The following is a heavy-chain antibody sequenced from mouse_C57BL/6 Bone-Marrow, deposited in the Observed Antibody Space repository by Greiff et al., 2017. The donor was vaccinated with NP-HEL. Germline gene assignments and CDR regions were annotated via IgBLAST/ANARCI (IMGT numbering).Heavy chain of an antibody. CDR2: INPKNGGT. J-gene: IGHJ4*01. CDR1: GYTFTDYY. D-gene: IGHD2-4*01. V-gene: IGHV1-26*01. CDR3: ARLYDYDGYAMDY. Sequence: EVQLQQSGPELVKPGASVKISCKASGYTFTDYYMNWVKQSHGKSLEWIGDINPKNGGTSYNQKFKGKATLTVDKSSSTAYMELRSLTSEDSAVYYCARLYDYDGYAMDYWGQGTSVTVSS.